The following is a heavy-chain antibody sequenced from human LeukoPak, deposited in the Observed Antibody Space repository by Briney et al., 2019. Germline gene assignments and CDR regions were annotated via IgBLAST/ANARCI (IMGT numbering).Heavy chain of an antibody. Sequence: ASVKVSFKTSGYSFTDYYMHWVRQAPGQGLEWMGWINPNSGGTSSAQKFQGRVTMTRDTSTTTVYMEVSWLTSDDTAIYSRARADRLHGGPYLIGPWGQGTLVTVSS. J-gene: IGHJ5*02. V-gene: IGHV1-2*02. CDR2: INPNSGGT. CDR3: ARADRLHGGPYLIGP. CDR1: GYSFTDYY. D-gene: IGHD2-21*01.